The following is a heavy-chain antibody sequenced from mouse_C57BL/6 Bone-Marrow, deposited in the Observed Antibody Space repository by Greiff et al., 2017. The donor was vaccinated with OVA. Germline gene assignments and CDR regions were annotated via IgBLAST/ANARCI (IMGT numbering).Heavy chain of an antibody. CDR2: IDPSDSYT. J-gene: IGHJ4*01. CDR3: ARRGYYEDAMDY. V-gene: IGHV1-69*01. Sequence: VQLQESGAELVMPGASVKLSCKASGYTFTSYWMHWVKQRPGQGLEWIGEIDPSDSYTNYNQKFKGKSTLTVDKSSSTAYMQLSSLTSEDSAVYYCARRGYYEDAMDYWGQGTSVTVSS. CDR1: GYTFTSYW. D-gene: IGHD2-4*01.